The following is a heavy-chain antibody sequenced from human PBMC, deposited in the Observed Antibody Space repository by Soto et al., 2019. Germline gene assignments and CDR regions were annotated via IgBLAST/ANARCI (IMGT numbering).Heavy chain of an antibody. Sequence: SETLSLTCTVSGGSIISGGYYWSWIRQHPGKGLEWIGYIYYSGSTYYNPSLKSRVTISVDTSKNQFSLKLSSVTAADTAVYYCARARREYYYDSSGYSTFDPWGQGTLVTVSS. CDR1: GGSIISGGYY. V-gene: IGHV4-31*03. CDR2: IYYSGST. CDR3: ARARREYYYDSSGYSTFDP. D-gene: IGHD3-22*01. J-gene: IGHJ5*02.